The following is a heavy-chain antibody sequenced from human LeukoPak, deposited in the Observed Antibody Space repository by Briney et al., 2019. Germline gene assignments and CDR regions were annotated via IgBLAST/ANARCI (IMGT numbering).Heavy chain of an antibody. CDR2: IEKNGSGK. V-gene: IGHV3-7*03. J-gene: IGHJ4*02. Sequence: GGSLRLSCTVSGFIFSDSWMAWIRQAPGKGLEWVAIIEKNGSGKNYVDSVKGRFIISRDNSKNTLYLQMNSLRAEDTAVYYCARDRYYDSSGYYRLDYWGQGTLVTVSS. D-gene: IGHD3-22*01. CDR3: ARDRYYDSSGYYRLDY. CDR1: GFIFSDSW.